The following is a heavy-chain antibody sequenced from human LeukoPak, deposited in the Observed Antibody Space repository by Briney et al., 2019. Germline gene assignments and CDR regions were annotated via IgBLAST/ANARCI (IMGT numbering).Heavy chain of an antibody. CDR1: GITLSNYG. Sequence: GGSLRRSCAVAGITLSNYGMSWVRQAPGKGLEWVAGLSGSGGGTNYADSVQGRFTISRDNPKNTLYLQMNSLRAEDTAVYYCAKDQVGATNYYYYYMDVWGKGTTVTVSS. V-gene: IGHV3-23*01. CDR2: LSGSGGGT. D-gene: IGHD1-26*01. J-gene: IGHJ6*03. CDR3: AKDQVGATNYYYYYMDV.